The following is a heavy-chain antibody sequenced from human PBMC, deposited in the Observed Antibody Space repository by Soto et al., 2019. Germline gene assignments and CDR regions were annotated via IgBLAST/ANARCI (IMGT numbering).Heavy chain of an antibody. CDR2: IFWNDER. J-gene: IGHJ4*02. CDR1: GFSLSNARMG. D-gene: IGHD1-26*01. Sequence: QVTLKESGPVLVKPTETLTLTCTVSGFSLSNARMGVSWIRQPPGKALEWLAHIFWNDERSYNTSLKSRLTISRDTSKSQVVITMTNVDPVDTGTYFCARALREGLPIYYFDSWGQGNLVTVSS. CDR3: ARALREGLPIYYFDS. V-gene: IGHV2-26*01.